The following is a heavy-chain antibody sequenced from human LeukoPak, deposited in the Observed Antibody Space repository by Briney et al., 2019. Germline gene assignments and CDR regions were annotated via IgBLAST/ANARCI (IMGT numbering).Heavy chain of an antibody. D-gene: IGHD6-6*01. J-gene: IGHJ1*01. Sequence: ASVKVSCKASGGTFSSYAISWVRQAPGQGLEWMGWMNPNSGNTGYAQKFQGRVTITRNTSISTAYMELSSLRSEDTAVYYCARGRGSRIAARPSEYFQHWGQGTLVTVSS. CDR1: GGTFSSYA. V-gene: IGHV1-8*03. CDR3: ARGRGSRIAARPSEYFQH. CDR2: MNPNSGNT.